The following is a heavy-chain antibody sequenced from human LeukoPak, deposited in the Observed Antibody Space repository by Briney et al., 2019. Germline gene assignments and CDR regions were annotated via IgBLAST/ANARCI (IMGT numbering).Heavy chain of an antibody. CDR1: GGSISTYY. Sequence: SETLSLTCIVSGGSISTYYWSWIRQPPGKGLEWIGYIYSSGSTNYNPSLKSRVTMSVDTSKNQFSLKLSSVTAADAAVYYCAREDYDSSGYEYWGQGTLVTVSS. V-gene: IGHV4-59*12. J-gene: IGHJ4*02. D-gene: IGHD3-22*01. CDR2: IYSSGST. CDR3: AREDYDSSGYEY.